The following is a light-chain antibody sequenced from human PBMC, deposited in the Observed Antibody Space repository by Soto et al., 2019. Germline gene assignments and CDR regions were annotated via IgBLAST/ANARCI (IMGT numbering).Light chain of an antibody. CDR1: SSNLGNNA. Sequence: QSVLTQPPSVSAAPRQRVTISCSGSSSNLGNNAVNWYQQVPGKAPKLLIHFDDRVASGVSDRFSGSKSGTSASLAISALQSEDEADYYCASWDDDLNGPLLGGGTKVTVL. J-gene: IGLJ2*01. V-gene: IGLV1-36*01. CDR2: FDD. CDR3: ASWDDDLNGPL.